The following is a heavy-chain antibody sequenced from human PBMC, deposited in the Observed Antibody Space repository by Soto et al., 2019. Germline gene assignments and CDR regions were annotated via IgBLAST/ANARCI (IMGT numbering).Heavy chain of an antibody. CDR1: GGTFSSYT. CDR2: IIPILGIA. J-gene: IGHJ6*02. D-gene: IGHD3-10*01. Sequence: SVKVSCKASGGTFSSYTISWVRQAPGQGLEWMGRIIPILGIANYAQKFQGRVTITADNSTSTAYMELSSLRSEDTAVYYFASEGFGELSRTYYYYYGMDVWGQGTTVTVSS. CDR3: ASEGFGELSRTYYYYYGMDV. V-gene: IGHV1-69*02.